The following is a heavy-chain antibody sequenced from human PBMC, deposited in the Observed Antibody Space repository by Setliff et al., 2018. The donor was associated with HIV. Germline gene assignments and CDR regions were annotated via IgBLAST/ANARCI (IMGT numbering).Heavy chain of an antibody. J-gene: IGHJ4*02. CDR3: ARQPRGYSYGDGVYLDY. CDR2: IDPSDFYI. D-gene: IGHD5-18*01. V-gene: IGHV5-10-1*01. CDR1: GYSFTNYW. Sequence: PGASLKISCKGSGYSFTNYWINWVRQMPGKGLEWMGRIDPSDFYIKYSPSFQGHVTISADRSITTAYLQWSSLRASDTATYYCARQPRGYSYGDGVYLDYWGQGTPVTVSS.